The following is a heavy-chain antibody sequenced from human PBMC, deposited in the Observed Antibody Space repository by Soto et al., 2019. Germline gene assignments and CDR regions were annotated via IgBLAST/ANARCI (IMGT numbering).Heavy chain of an antibody. D-gene: IGHD4-17*01. CDR3: ARGPRLHTVTPGLPYYYYYYYMDV. Sequence: QVQLQQWGAGLLKPAETLSLTCAVYGGSFSGYYWSWIRQPPGKGLEWIGEINHSGSTNYNPSLKSRVTISVDTSKNQFSLKLSSVTAADTAVYYCARGPRLHTVTPGLPYYYYYYYMDVGGKGTTVTVSS. V-gene: IGHV4-34*01. J-gene: IGHJ6*03. CDR2: INHSGST. CDR1: GGSFSGYY.